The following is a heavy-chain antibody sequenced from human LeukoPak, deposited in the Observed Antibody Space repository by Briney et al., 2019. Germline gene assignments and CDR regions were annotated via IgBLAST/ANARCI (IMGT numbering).Heavy chain of an antibody. CDR1: GYTFTSYD. Sequence: ASVKVSCKASGYTFTSYDINWVRQATGQGLEWMGWMNPNSGNTGYAQKLQGRVTMTTDTSTSTAYMELRSLRSDDTAVYYCARDFSGSWYDYWGQGTLVTVSS. CDR2: MNPNSGNT. CDR3: ARDFSGSWYDY. J-gene: IGHJ4*02. V-gene: IGHV1-8*01. D-gene: IGHD6-13*01.